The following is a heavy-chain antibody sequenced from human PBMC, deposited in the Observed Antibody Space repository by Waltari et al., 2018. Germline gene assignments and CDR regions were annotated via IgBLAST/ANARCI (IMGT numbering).Heavy chain of an antibody. CDR1: GFTFSDYG. CDR3: AKVGVGLTTWYPFDV. V-gene: IGHV3-30*02. CDR2: IREDARDI. Sequence: QVHLVESGGGVVQPGGSLRLSCAASGFTFSDYGMHWVRQAPGKGVEWVEFIREDARDIYYRDSVKGRFTSSRDNSKNTLFLQMSSLRPEDTAVYYCAKVGVGLTTWYPFDVWGQGTMVTVSS. D-gene: IGHD1-1*01. J-gene: IGHJ3*01.